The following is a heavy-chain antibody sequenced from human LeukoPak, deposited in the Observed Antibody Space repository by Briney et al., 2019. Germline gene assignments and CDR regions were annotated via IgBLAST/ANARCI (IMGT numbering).Heavy chain of an antibody. J-gene: IGHJ5*02. V-gene: IGHV1-46*01. CDR2: INPSGGST. D-gene: IGHD3-3*01. Sequence: ASVKVSCKVSGYTLTELSMHWVRQAPGKGLEWMGIINPSGGSTSYAQKFQGRVTMTRDTSTSTVYMELSSLRSEDTAVYYCARAGDPLYDFWSGYYRYNWFDPWGQGTLVTVSS. CDR1: GYTLTELS. CDR3: ARAGDPLYDFWSGYYRYNWFDP.